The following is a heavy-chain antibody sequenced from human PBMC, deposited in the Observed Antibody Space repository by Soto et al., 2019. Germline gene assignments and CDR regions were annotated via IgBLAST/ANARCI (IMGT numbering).Heavy chain of an antibody. CDR1: GFSLSTYGMG. CDR3: ARLTRGVYDLSRLWEKFDY. J-gene: IGHJ4*02. V-gene: IGHV2-5*02. Sequence: QITVKESGLTLVKPTETLTLTCTFSGFSLSTYGMGVGWIRQPPGKALEWLALIYWDDDKRYSPSLRSRLTITRDTSKIQVDVTMTNMDPVDTATYYCARLTRGVYDLSRLWEKFDYWGQGALVTVSS. D-gene: IGHD5-12*01. CDR2: IYWDDDK.